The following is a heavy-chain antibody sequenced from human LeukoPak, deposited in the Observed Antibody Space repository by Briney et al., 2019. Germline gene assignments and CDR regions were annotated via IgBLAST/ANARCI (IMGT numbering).Heavy chain of an antibody. CDR2: ISGDGGST. Sequence: TGGSLRLSCAASAFTFSGCNMGWVRQAPGKGLEWVSLISGDGGSTYYADSVKGRFTISRDNSKNSLYLQMNSLRTEDTALYYCAKVPYCSSTSCSDYWGQGTLVTVSS. CDR1: AFTFSGCN. V-gene: IGHV3-43*02. D-gene: IGHD2-2*01. J-gene: IGHJ4*02. CDR3: AKVPYCSSTSCSDY.